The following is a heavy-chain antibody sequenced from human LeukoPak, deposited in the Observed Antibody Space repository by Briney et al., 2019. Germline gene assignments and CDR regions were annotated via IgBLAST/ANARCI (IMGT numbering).Heavy chain of an antibody. CDR1: GYTFTGYY. V-gene: IGHV1-2*06. CDR2: INPNSGGT. Sequence: ASVKVSCKASGYTFTGYYMHWVRQAPGQGLVWMGRINPNSGGTNYAQKFQGRVTMTRDTSISTAYMELSRLRSDDTAVYYCARTRAFYDSSGPGDYWGQGTLVTVPS. CDR3: ARTRAFYDSSGPGDY. D-gene: IGHD3-22*01. J-gene: IGHJ4*02.